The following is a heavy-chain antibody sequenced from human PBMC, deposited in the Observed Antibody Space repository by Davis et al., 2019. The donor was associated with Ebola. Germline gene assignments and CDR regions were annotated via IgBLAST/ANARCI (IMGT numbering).Heavy chain of an antibody. CDR1: GFTFSSYV. CDR3: ARSWGVDYDFWSGYYRGLDYYYYGMDV. D-gene: IGHD3-3*01. J-gene: IGHJ6*02. Sequence: GGSLRLSCAASGFTFSSYVMHWVRQAPGKGLEYVSAISSNGGSTYYANSVKGRFTISRDNSKNTLYLQMGSLRAEDMAVYYCARSWGVDYDFWSGYYRGLDYYYYGMDVWGQGTTVTVSS. V-gene: IGHV3-64*01. CDR2: ISSNGGST.